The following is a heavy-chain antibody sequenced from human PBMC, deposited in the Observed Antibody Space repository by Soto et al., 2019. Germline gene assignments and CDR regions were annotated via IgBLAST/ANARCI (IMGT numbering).Heavy chain of an antibody. CDR3: ARVWGALAPIAGWFGP. CDR1: NGSITSGNW. Sequence: QVQLQESGPGLVKPSGTLSLTCAVSNGSITSGNWWSWVRQPPGKGLEWIGDIYQTGSTNYNPSLRSRVSMSVDKSKNNFSLSLSSGTAADTAVYFCARVWGALAPIAGWFGPWGRGILVTVSS. V-gene: IGHV4-4*02. J-gene: IGHJ5*02. D-gene: IGHD3-16*01. CDR2: IYQTGST.